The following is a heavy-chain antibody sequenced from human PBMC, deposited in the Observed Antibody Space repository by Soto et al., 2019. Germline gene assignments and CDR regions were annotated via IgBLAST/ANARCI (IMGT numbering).Heavy chain of an antibody. CDR2: ISSRSDI. CDR1: GFTFSTYS. Sequence: GGSLRLSCVGSGFTFSTYSINCVRHSPGKGLEWVSSISSRSDIYYADSVKGRFTISRDNAKNSVSLQMNSLRAEDTAVYYCARESTAWPPDYGLDVWGQGTTVTVSS. V-gene: IGHV3-21*01. D-gene: IGHD1-26*01. J-gene: IGHJ6*02. CDR3: ARESTAWPPDYGLDV.